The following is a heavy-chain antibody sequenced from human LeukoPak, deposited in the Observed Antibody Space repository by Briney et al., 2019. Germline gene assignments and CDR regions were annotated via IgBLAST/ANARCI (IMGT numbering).Heavy chain of an antibody. CDR3: VRSETIWYYFDY. CDR1: GVSISTHFYY. D-gene: IGHD1-7*01. CDR2: MYYRGST. V-gene: IGHV4-39*07. J-gene: IGHJ4*02. Sequence: KPSETLSLTCTVSGVSISTHFYYWGWIRQTPGKALEWIGDMYYRGSTYYNPSLNSRVSMSLDTSKNQFSLRLSSVTAADTAVYFCVRSETIWYYFDYWGQGRLVTVSS.